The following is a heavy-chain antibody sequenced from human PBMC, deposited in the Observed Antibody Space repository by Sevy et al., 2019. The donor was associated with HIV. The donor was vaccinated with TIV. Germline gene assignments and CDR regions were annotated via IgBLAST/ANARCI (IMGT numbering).Heavy chain of an antibody. CDR2: VSSDGRNK. J-gene: IGHJ6*02. Sequence: GGSLRLSCAASEFSFSSYGMHWVRQAPGNGLEWVAVVSSDGRNKNYADSVKGRFTISRDNSKNTLYLQMNSLRAEDTAFYYCARDEGILPPGYYYYGMDVWGQGTTVTVSS. CDR3: ARDEGILPPGYYYYGMDV. CDR1: EFSFSSYG. D-gene: IGHD3-10*01. V-gene: IGHV3-30*04.